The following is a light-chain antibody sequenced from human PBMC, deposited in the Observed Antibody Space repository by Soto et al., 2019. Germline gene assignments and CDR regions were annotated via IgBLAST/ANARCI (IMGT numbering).Light chain of an antibody. V-gene: IGLV3-1*01. CDR1: KLGDKY. CDR3: QAWDSSTVV. J-gene: IGLJ2*01. CDR2: QDS. Sequence: SYELTQPPSVSVSPGQTASITCSGGKLGDKYACWYQQKPGQSPVLVIYQDSKRPSGIPERFSGSNSGNTATLTISGTQAMDEADYYCQAWDSSTVVFGGGTKLTLL.